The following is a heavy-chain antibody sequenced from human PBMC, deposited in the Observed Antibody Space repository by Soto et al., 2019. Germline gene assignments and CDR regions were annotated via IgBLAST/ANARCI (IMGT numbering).Heavy chain of an antibody. CDR1: GFTFSNAW. D-gene: IGHD3-10*01. J-gene: IGHJ6*03. CDR3: TTGVELLWFGELFPENYYYYYMDV. CDR2: IKSKTDGGTT. Sequence: GGSLRLSCAASGFTFSNAWMSWVRQAPGKGLEWVGRIKSKTDGGTTDYAAPVKGRFTISRDDSKNTLYLQMNSLKTEDTAVYYCTTGVELLWFGELFPENYYYYYMDVWGKGTTVTVSS. V-gene: IGHV3-15*01.